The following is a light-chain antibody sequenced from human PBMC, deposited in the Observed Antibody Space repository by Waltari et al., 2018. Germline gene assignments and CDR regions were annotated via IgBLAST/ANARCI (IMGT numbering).Light chain of an antibody. V-gene: IGLV3-21*03. Sequence: YELTQPPSVSVAPGKTAKISCGGHDIRDKTVHWYQQKPGQAPVLVLYDDTVRPSGTPERFSASDTATLTIGRVEAGDEAVYYCQVWDGDSDHPVFGGGTKLTVL. J-gene: IGLJ2*01. CDR1: DIRDKT. CDR2: DDT. CDR3: QVWDGDSDHPV.